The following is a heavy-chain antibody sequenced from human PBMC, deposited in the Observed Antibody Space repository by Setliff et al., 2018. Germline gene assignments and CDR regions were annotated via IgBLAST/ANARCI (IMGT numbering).Heavy chain of an antibody. CDR1: GGSISSGGYY. D-gene: IGHD3-3*01. CDR2: IYYSGST. J-gene: IGHJ5*02. CDR3: ARAGPTVTFFRVLVISWWDP. V-gene: IGHV4-31*03. Sequence: SETLSLTCTVSGGSISSGGYYWSWIRQHPGKGLERIGYIYYSGSTYYNPSLKSRVTISVDTSKNQFSLKLSSVTAADTATYYCARAGPTVTFFRVLVISWWDPWGQGSLVTVSS.